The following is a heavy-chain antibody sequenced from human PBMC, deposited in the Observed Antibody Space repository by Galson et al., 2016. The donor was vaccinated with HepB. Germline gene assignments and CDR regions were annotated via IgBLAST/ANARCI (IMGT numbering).Heavy chain of an antibody. CDR3: ARHGASRGYPGGVLAFDV. CDR1: GYSFTSYW. J-gene: IGHJ3*01. CDR2: VDPTDSYT. Sequence: QSGAEVKKPGESLRISCKGFGYSFTSYWISWVRQMPGKGLEWMGNVDPTDSYTKYSPSFQGHVTISADKSISTAYLEWASLKASDTAIYYCARHGASRGYPGGVLAFDVWAQGTMVTVSS. V-gene: IGHV5-10-1*01. D-gene: IGHD3-22*01.